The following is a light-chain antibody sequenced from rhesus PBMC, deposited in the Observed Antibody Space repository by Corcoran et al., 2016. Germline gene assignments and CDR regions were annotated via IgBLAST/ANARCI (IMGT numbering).Light chain of an antibody. Sequence: DIXMTQSPSSLSASXGDRVTITCRASQGISSWLAWYQQKPGKAPNLLIYKASSLLSGVPSRFSGRGSGTDFILTISILKPEDFAXYYCXXYNSAPPTXGQGTKVEIK. J-gene: IGKJ1*01. CDR1: QGISSW. V-gene: IGKV1-21*01. CDR2: KAS. CDR3: XXYNSAPPT.